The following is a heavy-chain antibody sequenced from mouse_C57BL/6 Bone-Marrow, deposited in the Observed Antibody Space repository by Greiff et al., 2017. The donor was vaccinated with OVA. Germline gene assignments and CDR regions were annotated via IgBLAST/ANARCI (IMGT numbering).Heavy chain of an antibody. CDR1: GYSFTGYF. J-gene: IGHJ2*01. V-gene: IGHV1-20*01. CDR3: ARSTTNYFDY. D-gene: IGHD1-1*01. CDR2: INPYNGDT. Sequence: VQLKESGPELVKPGDSVKISCKASGYSFTGYFMNWVMQSHGKSLEWIGRINPYNGDTFYNQKFKGKATLTVDKSSSTAHMELRSLTSEDSAVYYCARSTTNYFDYWGQGTTLTVSS.